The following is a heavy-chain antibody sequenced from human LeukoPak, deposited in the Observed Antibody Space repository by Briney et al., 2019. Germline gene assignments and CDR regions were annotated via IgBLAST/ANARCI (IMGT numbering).Heavy chain of an antibody. Sequence: GGSLRLSCAASGFTFSSYAMSWVRRAPGKGLEWVSAISGSGVSTYYADSVKGRFTISRDDSQNTLALQMNSLRAEDTAVYYCATETSGSLHPEDYWGQGTLVTVSS. CDR1: GFTFSSYA. V-gene: IGHV3-23*01. CDR3: ATETSGSLHPEDY. CDR2: ISGSGVST. D-gene: IGHD1-26*01. J-gene: IGHJ4*02.